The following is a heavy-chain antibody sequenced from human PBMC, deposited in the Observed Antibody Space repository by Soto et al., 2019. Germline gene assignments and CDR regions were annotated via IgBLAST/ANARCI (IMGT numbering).Heavy chain of an antibody. V-gene: IGHV1-2*04. CDR3: ARSSTIFGVVHPTYGMDV. D-gene: IGHD3-3*01. Sequence: ASVKVSCKASGYTFTGYYMHWVRQAPGQGLEWMGWINPNSGGTNYAQKFQGWVTMTRDTSISTAYMELSRLRSDDTAVYYCARSSTIFGVVHPTYGMDVWGQGTTVTVSS. J-gene: IGHJ6*02. CDR1: GYTFTGYY. CDR2: INPNSGGT.